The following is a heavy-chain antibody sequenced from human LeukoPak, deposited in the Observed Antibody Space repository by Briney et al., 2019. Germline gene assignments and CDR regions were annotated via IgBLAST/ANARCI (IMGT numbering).Heavy chain of an antibody. J-gene: IGHJ4*02. CDR2: ISYDGSNK. CDR3: ARGRGSYYFDY. Sequence: PGGSLRLSCAASGFTFSSYAMHWVRRAPGKGLEWVAVISYDGSNKYYADSVKGRFTISRDNSKNTVYLQMNSLRAEDTAVYYCARGRGSYYFDYWGQGTLVTVSS. CDR1: GFTFSSYA. V-gene: IGHV3-30-3*01. D-gene: IGHD1-26*01.